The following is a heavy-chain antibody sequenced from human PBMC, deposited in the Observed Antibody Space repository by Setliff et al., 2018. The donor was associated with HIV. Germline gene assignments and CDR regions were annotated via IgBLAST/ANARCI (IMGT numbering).Heavy chain of an antibody. V-gene: IGHV4-39*01. D-gene: IGHD5-18*01. CDR1: GDSISTDNYH. Sequence: SETLSLTCTVSGDSISTDNYHWGWIRQPPGKGLEWIGHTANTDYNPSLKSRVTVSVDTSKNQLSLRLSSVTTADTAVYYCARRAALIKRYYYYYLDVWGKGTTVTVTS. CDR3: ARRAALIKRYYYYYLDV. CDR2: TANT. J-gene: IGHJ6*03.